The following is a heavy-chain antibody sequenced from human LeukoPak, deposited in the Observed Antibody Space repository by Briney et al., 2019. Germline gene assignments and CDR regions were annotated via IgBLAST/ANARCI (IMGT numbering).Heavy chain of an antibody. Sequence: GGSLRLSCAASGFTFSSYAMSWVRQAPGKGLEWVSAISGSGGSTYYADSVKGRFTISRGNAKNSLYLQMNSLRAEDTAVYYCAREGIQLWSNAFDIWGQGTMVTVSS. J-gene: IGHJ3*02. D-gene: IGHD5-18*01. V-gene: IGHV3-23*01. CDR2: ISGSGGST. CDR3: AREGIQLWSNAFDI. CDR1: GFTFSSYA.